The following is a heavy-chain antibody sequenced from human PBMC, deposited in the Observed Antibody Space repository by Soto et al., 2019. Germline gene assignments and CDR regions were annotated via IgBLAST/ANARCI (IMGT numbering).Heavy chain of an antibody. CDR2: IYYSGST. D-gene: IGHD6-19*01. CDR1: GGSISSYY. J-gene: IGHJ4*02. Sequence: SETLSLTCTVSGGSISSYYWSWIRQPPGKGLEWIGYIYYSGSTNYNPSLKSRVTISVDTSKNQFSLKLSSVTAADTAVYYCAREGLVAGSCDYWGQGTRVTVS. V-gene: IGHV4-59*01. CDR3: AREGLVAGSCDY.